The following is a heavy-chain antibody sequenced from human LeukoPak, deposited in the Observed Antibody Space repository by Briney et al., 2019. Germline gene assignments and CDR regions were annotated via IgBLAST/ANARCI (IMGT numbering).Heavy chain of an antibody. D-gene: IGHD3-3*01. CDR3: AREYDFWSGYSPNYYYGMDV. V-gene: IGHV3-33*08. J-gene: IGHJ6*02. CDR1: GFTFSSYS. CDR2: IWYDGSNK. Sequence: GGSLRLSCAASGFTFSSYSMSWVRQAPGKGLEWVAVIWYDGSNKYYADSVKGRFTISRDNSKNTLYLQMNSLRAEDTAVYYCAREYDFWSGYSPNYYYGMDVWGQGTTVTVSS.